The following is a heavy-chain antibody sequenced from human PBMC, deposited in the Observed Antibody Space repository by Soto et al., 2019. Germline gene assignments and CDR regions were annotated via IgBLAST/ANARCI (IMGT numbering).Heavy chain of an antibody. CDR2: IYYSGST. CDR3: AREGTMVRGVTYYGMDV. Sequence: PSETLSLTCTVSGGSISSSSYYWGWIRQPPGKGLEWIGSIYYSGSTYYNTSLKSRVTISVDTSKNQFSLKLSSVTAADTAVYYCAREGTMVRGVTYYGMDVWGQGTTVT. D-gene: IGHD3-10*01. J-gene: IGHJ6*02. CDR1: GGSISSSSYY. V-gene: IGHV4-39*02.